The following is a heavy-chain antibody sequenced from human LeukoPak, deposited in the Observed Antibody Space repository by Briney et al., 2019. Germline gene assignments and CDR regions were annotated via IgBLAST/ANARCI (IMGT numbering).Heavy chain of an antibody. CDR2: IYSGGST. D-gene: IGHD3-3*01. CDR3: ARDLRFPPQGMDV. Sequence: PGGSLRLSCAASGFTVSSNYMSWVRQAPGKGLEWVSVIYSGGSTYYADSVKGRFTISRDNSKNTLYLQMNSLRAEDTAVYYCARDLRFPPQGMDVWGQGTTVTVSS. J-gene: IGHJ6*02. CDR1: GFTVSSNY. V-gene: IGHV3-53*01.